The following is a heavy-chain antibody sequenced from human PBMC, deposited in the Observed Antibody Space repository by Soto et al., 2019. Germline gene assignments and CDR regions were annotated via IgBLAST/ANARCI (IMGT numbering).Heavy chain of an antibody. CDR1: GLTFSSYA. CDR3: AKNYFSVS. Sequence: GGSLRLSCAASGLTFSSYAMSWVRQAPGRGLEWVSSVSISSDGPYYADSVKGRFTIPRDNSKNTLYLQLNSLRGEDTATYYCAKNYFSVSWGQGTPVTVSS. J-gene: IGHJ4*02. V-gene: IGHV3-23*01. CDR2: VSISSDGP.